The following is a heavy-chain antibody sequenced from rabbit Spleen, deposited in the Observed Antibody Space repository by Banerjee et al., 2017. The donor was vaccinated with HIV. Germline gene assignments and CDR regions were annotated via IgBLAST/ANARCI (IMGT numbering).Heavy chain of an antibody. CDR2: VYAGSSGST. Sequence: QQLVESGGGLVKPGASLTLTCKASGVSFSSGYDMCWVRQAPGKGLEWIACVYAGSSGSTYSATWAKGRFTVSKTLSTTVTLQMTSLTAADTATYFCARDTGTSFSTYGMDLWGPGTLVTVS. V-gene: IGHV1S40*01. D-gene: IGHD8-1*01. CDR3: ARDTGTSFSTYGMDL. J-gene: IGHJ6*01. CDR1: GVSFSSGYD.